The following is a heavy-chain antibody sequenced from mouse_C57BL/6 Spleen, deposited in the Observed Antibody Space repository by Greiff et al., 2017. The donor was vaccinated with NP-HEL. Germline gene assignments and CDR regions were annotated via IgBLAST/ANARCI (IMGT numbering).Heavy chain of an antibody. V-gene: IGHV5-4*01. CDR1: GFTFSSYA. CDR3: ARERGGEIWAYYAMDY. J-gene: IGHJ4*01. CDR2: ISDGGSYT. Sequence: EVQLMESGGGLVKPGGSLKLSCAASGFTFSSYAMSWVRQTPEKRLEWVATISDGGSYTYYPDNVKGRFTISRDNAKNNLYLQMSHLKSEDTAMYYCARERGGEIWAYYAMDYWGQGTSVTVSS. D-gene: IGHD1-1*02.